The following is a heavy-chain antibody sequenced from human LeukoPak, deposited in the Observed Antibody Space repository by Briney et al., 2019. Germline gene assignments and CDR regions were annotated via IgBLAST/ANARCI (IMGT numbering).Heavy chain of an antibody. J-gene: IGHJ6*02. V-gene: IGHV3-21*01. Sequence: GGSLRLSRAASGFSFGSYDMNWVRQAPGKGLEWVSSITTSSSYIYYADSVKGRFTVSRDNAKNSLYLQMNSLRAEDTAVYYCASHIVVVTAIRYYAMDVWGQGTTVTVSS. D-gene: IGHD2-2*01. CDR1: GFSFGSYD. CDR3: ASHIVVVTAIRYYAMDV. CDR2: ITTSSSYI.